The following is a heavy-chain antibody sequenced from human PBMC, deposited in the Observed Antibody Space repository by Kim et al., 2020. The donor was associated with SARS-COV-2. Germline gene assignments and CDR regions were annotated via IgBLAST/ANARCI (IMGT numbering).Heavy chain of an antibody. V-gene: IGHV3-23*01. D-gene: IGHD4-4*01. CDR2: ISGSAGST. Sequence: GGSLRLSCAASGFTFSSVVMSWVRQAPGKGLEWVSGISGSAGSTYYADSVKGRFTISRDNSKNTLYLQMNSLRDEDTAVYYCATSYSNYIVTWFDHWGQGTLVTVSS. J-gene: IGHJ5*02. CDR1: GFTFSSVV. CDR3: ATSYSNYIVTWFDH.